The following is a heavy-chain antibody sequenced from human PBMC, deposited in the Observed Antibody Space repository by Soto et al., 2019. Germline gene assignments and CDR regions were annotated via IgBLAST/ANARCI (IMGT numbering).Heavy chain of an antibody. J-gene: IGHJ4*02. D-gene: IGHD5-12*01. CDR2: SQPRTAHYTT. CDR1: GVTLSDHT. Sequence: EVQVVESGGGMVQPGGSLRLSCAASGVTLSDHTIDWVRQAPGKGLEWVGRSQPRTAHYTTEYAASVKGRFIFSRDDSTSSMYLQMNSLKTEDTAIYFCAVDTVGTGSFWGQGTLVTASS. V-gene: IGHV3-72*01. CDR3: AVDTVGTGSF.